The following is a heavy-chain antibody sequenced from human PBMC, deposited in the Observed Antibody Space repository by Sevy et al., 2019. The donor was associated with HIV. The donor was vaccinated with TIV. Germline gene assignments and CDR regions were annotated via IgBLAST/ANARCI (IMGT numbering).Heavy chain of an antibody. D-gene: IGHD3-10*01. CDR1: RDSINSNNW. CDR2: SFHNGSA. V-gene: IGHV4-4*02. J-gene: IGHJ5*02. CDR3: ARVLRGLLYFGELLIDGKNWFDP. Sequence: SETLSLTCAVSRDSINSNNWWNWVRQPPGKGLEWIGESFHNGSATYYPSLKSRVTISVDKSKNQFSLKLSSVTAADTAVYYCARVLRGLLYFGELLIDGKNWFDPWGQGTLVTVSS.